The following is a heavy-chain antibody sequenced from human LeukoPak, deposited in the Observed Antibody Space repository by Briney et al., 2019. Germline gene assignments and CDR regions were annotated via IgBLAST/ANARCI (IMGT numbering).Heavy chain of an antibody. CDR3: ARDYKYAFDN. Sequence: GGSLRLSCAASGFTFSDYSMNWVRPAPGKGLEWISYIGIDSGNTNYAVSVKGRFTISGDKAKNSLSLQTNSRRVEDTAAYYCARDYKYAFDNWGQGTLVTVSS. J-gene: IGHJ4*02. V-gene: IGHV3-48*01. CDR1: GFTFSDYS. D-gene: IGHD5-24*01. CDR2: IGIDSGNT.